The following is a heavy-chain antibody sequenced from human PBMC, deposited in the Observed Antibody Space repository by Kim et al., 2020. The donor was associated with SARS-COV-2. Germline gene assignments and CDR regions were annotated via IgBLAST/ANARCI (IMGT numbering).Heavy chain of an antibody. V-gene: IGHV4-59*08. Sequence: SETLSLTCTVSRGSISTFYWSWIRQSPGKGLEWIGYIYYRGSTHYKPSLKGRVSMSVDTSKNQFSLQLKSVTAADTAMYYCARQVGDDPFDIWGQGTMVT. CDR3: ARQVGDDPFDI. CDR1: RGSISTFY. CDR2: IYYRGST. D-gene: IGHD1-26*01. J-gene: IGHJ3*02.